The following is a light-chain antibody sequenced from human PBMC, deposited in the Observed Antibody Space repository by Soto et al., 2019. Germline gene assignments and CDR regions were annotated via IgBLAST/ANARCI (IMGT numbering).Light chain of an antibody. J-gene: IGKJ2*02. CDR2: DAS. Sequence: EIVLTQSPATLSLSPGERATLSCRASQSVSSYLAWYQQKPGQAPRLLIYDASNSATGIPARFSGSGSGTDFTLTISSLEPDDFAVYYCQQRSNWPPWTFGQGTKLEIK. CDR1: QSVSSY. CDR3: QQRSNWPPWT. V-gene: IGKV3-11*01.